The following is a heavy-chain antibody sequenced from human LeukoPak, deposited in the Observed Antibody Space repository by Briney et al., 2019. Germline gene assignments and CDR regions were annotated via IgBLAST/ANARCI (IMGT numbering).Heavy chain of an antibody. CDR1: GFTFSSFG. J-gene: IGHJ3*02. Sequence: GGSLRLSCAASGFTFSSFGMHWVRQAPGKGLEWVAFIQYNGDNKYSADSVKGRFTISRDNSKNTLYLQMNSLRTEDTAVYYCAKEKSGDGFDIWGQGTMVTVSS. CDR2: IQYNGDNK. V-gene: IGHV3-30*02. CDR3: AKEKSGDGFDI.